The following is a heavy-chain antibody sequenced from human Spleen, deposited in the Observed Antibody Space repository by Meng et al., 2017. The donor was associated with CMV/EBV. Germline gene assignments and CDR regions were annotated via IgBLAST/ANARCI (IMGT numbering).Heavy chain of an antibody. Sequence: SVKVSCKASGGTFSNYAISWVRQAPGQGLEWMGGIIPILGIANYAQKFQERVTITRDMSTSTAYMELSSLRSEDTAVYYCAAANTATGYYYYYGMGVWGQGTTVTVSS. V-gene: IGHV1-69*10. D-gene: IGHD5-18*01. J-gene: IGHJ6*02. CDR1: GGTFSNYA. CDR2: IIPILGIA. CDR3: AAANTATGYYYYYGMGV.